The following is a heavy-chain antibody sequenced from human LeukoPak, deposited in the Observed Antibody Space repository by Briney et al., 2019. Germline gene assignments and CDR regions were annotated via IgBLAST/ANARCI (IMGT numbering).Heavy chain of an antibody. CDR2: IDPSDSYT. V-gene: IGHV5-10-1*01. J-gene: IGHJ4*02. Sequence: GESLKISCQGSGYRFTSYWIGWVRPMPGKGLAWMGRIDPSDSYTNYSPSFQGHVTISADKSISTAYLQWSSLKASDTAMYYCARRRYDILTGYYYFDYWGQGTLVTGSS. CDR1: GYRFTSYW. CDR3: ARRRYDILTGYYYFDY. D-gene: IGHD3-9*01.